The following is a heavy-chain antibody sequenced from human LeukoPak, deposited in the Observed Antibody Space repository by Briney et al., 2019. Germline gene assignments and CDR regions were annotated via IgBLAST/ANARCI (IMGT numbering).Heavy chain of an antibody. V-gene: IGHV3-30*18. D-gene: IGHD6-19*01. CDR1: GFTFSSYG. CDR3: TKGSSSGWSGDYLDY. J-gene: IGHJ4*02. CDR2: ISYDGSNK. Sequence: PGGSLRLSCAASGFTFSSYGMHWVRQAPGKGLEWVAVISYDGSNKYYADSVKGRFTISRDNSKNTLYLQMNSLRAEDTAVYYCTKGSSSGWSGDYLDYWGQGTLVTVSS.